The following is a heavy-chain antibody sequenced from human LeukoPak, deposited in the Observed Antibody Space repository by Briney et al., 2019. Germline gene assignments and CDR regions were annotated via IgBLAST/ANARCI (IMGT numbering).Heavy chain of an antibody. D-gene: IGHD1-1*01. CDR2: IYYSGST. CDR1: GGSLSSDY. Sequence: SETLSLTCTVSGGSLSSDYWSWIRQPPGTGLEWIGYIYYSGSTNYNPSLKSRVTISIDTSKNQFSLILSSVTAADTAVYYCATVAPSGNWFDPWGQGTLVTISS. J-gene: IGHJ5*02. V-gene: IGHV4-59*01. CDR3: ATVAPSGNWFDP.